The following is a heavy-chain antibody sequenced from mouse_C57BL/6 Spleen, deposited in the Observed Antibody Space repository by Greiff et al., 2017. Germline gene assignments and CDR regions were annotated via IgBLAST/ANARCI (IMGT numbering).Heavy chain of an antibody. CDR1: GYSITSGYY. J-gene: IGHJ1*03. Sequence: EVQLQQSGPGLVKPSQSLSLTCSVTGYSITSGYYWNWIRQFPGNKLEWMGYISYDGSNNYNPSLKNRISITRDTSKNQFFLKLNSVTTEDTATYYCARDGGRGYFDVWGTGTTVTVSS. V-gene: IGHV3-6*01. D-gene: IGHD3-3*01. CDR2: ISYDGSN. CDR3: ARDGGRGYFDV.